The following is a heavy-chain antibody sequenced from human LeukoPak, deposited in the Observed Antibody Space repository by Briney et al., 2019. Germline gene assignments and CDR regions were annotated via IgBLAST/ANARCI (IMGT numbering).Heavy chain of an antibody. D-gene: IGHD6-6*01. CDR1: GFTFSNYS. J-gene: IGHJ4*02. V-gene: IGHV3-21*01. CDR2: ISSRSSYI. Sequence: GGSLRLSCAASGFTFSNYSMNWVRQAPGKGLEWVSSISSRSSYIYYADSVKGRFTISRDNAKNSLYLQMNSLRAEDTAVYYCAGDGRTGWYSSSWYYFDYWGQGTLVTVSS. CDR3: AGDGRTGWYSSSWYYFDY.